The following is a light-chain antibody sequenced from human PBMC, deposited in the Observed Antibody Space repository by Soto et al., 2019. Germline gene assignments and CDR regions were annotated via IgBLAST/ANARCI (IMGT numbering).Light chain of an antibody. J-gene: IGKJ4*01. Sequence: DIVMTQSPDSLSVSLGERATINCRSSQTVLHSSNNKNYLAWYQQKPGQPPKLLIYWASTRDSGVPDRFSGSGSGTDFTLTISSLQAEDVAVYFCQQYYRTPITFGGGTKVEIE. CDR2: WAS. CDR1: QTVLHSSNNKNY. CDR3: QQYYRTPIT. V-gene: IGKV4-1*01.